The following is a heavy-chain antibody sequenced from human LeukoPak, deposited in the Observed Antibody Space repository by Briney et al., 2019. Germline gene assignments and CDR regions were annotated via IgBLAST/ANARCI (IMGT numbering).Heavy chain of an antibody. CDR1: GGSFSGYY. CDR2: INHSGST. D-gene: IGHD5-24*01. CDR3: ARAQSNQMATKI. V-gene: IGHV4-34*01. J-gene: IGHJ4*02. Sequence: SETLSLTCAVYGGSFSGYYWSWIRQPPGKGLEWIGEINHSGSTNYNPSLTSRVTISVDTSKNQFSLKLSSVTAADTAVYYCARAQSNQMATKIWGQGTLVTVSS.